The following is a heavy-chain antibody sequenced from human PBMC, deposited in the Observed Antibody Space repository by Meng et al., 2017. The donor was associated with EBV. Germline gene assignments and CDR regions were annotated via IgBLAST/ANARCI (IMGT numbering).Heavy chain of an antibody. CDR2: IYHSGST. CDR1: GGSFSSSYW. CDR3: VGTRTGTPDY. Sequence: VQLQAPSPELVKPSGTLSLAWVGSGGSFSSSYWWSWVRQPPGKGLEWIGEIYHSGSTNYNPSLKSRVTISVDKSKNQFSLKLSSVTAADTAVYYCVGTRTGTPDYWGQGTLVTVSS. D-gene: IGHD1-1*01. V-gene: IGHV4-4*02. J-gene: IGHJ4*02.